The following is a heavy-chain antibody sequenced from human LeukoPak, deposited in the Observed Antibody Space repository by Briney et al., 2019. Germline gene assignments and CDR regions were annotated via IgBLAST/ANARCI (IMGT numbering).Heavy chain of an antibody. CDR2: ISGSGGST. J-gene: IGHJ4*02. CDR3: AKQARYYFDY. Sequence: GGSLRLSCAVSGFTFSSYGMSWVRQAPGKGLEWVSAISGSGGSTYYADSVKGRFTISRDNSKNTPYLQMNSLRAEDTAVYYCAKQARYYFDYWGQGTLVTVSS. CDR1: GFTFSSYG. V-gene: IGHV3-23*01.